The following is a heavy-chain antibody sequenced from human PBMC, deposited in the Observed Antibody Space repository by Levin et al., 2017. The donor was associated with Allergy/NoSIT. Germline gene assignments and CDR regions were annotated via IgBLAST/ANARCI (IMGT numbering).Heavy chain of an antibody. D-gene: IGHD3-10*01. J-gene: IGHJ6*02. CDR1: GYTFTGYY. V-gene: IGHV1-2*02. CDR2: TNPNSGGT. CDR3: ARAFVTSFGRGYYASGTPFYYHGMDV. Sequence: GESLKISCKASGYTFTGYYIYWVRQAPGQGLEWMGWTNPNSGGTKSAQHFQGRVTMTRDTSISTAYMELSRLRSDDTAVYYCARAFVTSFGRGYYASGTPFYYHGMDVWGQGTTDTVSS.